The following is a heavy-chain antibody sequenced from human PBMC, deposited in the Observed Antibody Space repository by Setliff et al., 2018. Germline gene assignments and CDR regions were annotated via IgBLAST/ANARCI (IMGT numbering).Heavy chain of an antibody. V-gene: IGHV5-51*01. D-gene: IGHD3-10*01. CDR3: ARHPYYYGSGTYLDNNNRWFDP. CDR2: IYPGDSIT. J-gene: IGHJ5*02. Sequence: GESLKISCKGSGYSFSTCWIGWVRQMPGKGLEWMGIIYPGDSITRYSLSFQGQVTISVDKSINTAYLQWSSLRASDTAIYYCARHPYYYGSGTYLDNNNRWFDPWGQGTVVTVSS. CDR1: GYSFSTCW.